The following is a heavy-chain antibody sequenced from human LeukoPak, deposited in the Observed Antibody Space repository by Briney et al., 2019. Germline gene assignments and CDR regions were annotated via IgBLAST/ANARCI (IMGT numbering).Heavy chain of an antibody. CDR3: ARGRYNSKTDFDY. CDR2: IHSSGNI. V-gene: IGHV4-39*07. CDR1: GDSISSSDYY. Sequence: SETLSLTCTVSGDSISSSDYYWGWIRQPPGKGLEWIGSIHSSGNIYYNPSLKSRVTISLDTSNNQFSPRLFSVSAADTAVYYCARGRYNSKTDFDYWGQGTLVTVSS. J-gene: IGHJ4*02. D-gene: IGHD3-16*02.